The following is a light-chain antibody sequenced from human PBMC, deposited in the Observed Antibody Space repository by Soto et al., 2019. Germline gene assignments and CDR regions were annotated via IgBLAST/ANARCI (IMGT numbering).Light chain of an antibody. V-gene: IGLV3-1*01. CDR1: KLGDKY. J-gene: IGLJ1*01. CDR2: RHN. Sequence: SYELTQSPSVSVSPGQTAMINCSGDKLGDKYISWYHQKPGQSPVLIMYRHNKRPSGIPDRFSGSTSGNTATLTISGTQAVDEADYYCQAWDSTLYVFGTGTKLTVL. CDR3: QAWDSTLYV.